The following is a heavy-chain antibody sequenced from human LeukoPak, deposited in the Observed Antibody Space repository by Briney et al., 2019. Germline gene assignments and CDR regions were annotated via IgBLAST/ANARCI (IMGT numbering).Heavy chain of an antibody. V-gene: IGHV4-34*01. J-gene: IGHJ4*02. CDR3: ARVSGHRARGHTYYYFDY. CDR1: GGSFSGYY. D-gene: IGHD2-21*02. CDR2: INHSGST. Sequence: SETLSLTCAVYGGSFSGYYWSWIRQPPGKGLEWIGEINHSGSTNYNPSLKSRVTISVDTSKNQFSLKLSSVTAADTAVYYCARVSGHRARGHTYYYFDYWGQGTLVTVSS.